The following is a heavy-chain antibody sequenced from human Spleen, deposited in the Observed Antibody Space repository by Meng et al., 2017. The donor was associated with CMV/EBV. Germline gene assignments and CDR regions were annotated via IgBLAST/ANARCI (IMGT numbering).Heavy chain of an antibody. CDR1: GFTFRHYW. CDR3: VKDFEELFLYY. V-gene: IGHV3-74*01. CDR2: IKDDGSGT. D-gene: IGHD2/OR15-2a*01. Sequence: GGSLRLSCAASGFTFRHYWMHWVRQAPGQGLEWVSRIKDDGSGTVYADSVKGRFTIFRDNAKNTLYLQMNSLRPEDTAVYYCVKDFEELFLYYWGQGTLVTVSS. J-gene: IGHJ4*02.